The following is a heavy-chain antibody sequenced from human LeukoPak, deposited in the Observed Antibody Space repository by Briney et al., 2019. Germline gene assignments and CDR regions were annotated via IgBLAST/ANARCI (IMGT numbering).Heavy chain of an antibody. V-gene: IGHV3-74*01. CDR1: GFTFSSYW. J-gene: IGHJ3*02. CDR3: ARGGSYYVRVSGWVDAFDI. CDR2: INSDGSST. D-gene: IGHD1-26*01. Sequence: GGSLRLSCAASGFTFSSYWMHWVRQAPGKGLVWVSRINSDGSSTSYADSVKGRFTISRDNAKNTLYLQMNSLRAEDTAVYYCARGGSYYVRVSGWVDAFDIWGQGTMVTVSS.